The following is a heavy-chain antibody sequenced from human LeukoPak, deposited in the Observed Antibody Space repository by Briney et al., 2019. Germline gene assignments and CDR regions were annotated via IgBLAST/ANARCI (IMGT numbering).Heavy chain of an antibody. CDR2: INPSGGST. D-gene: IGHD6-13*01. Sequence: GASVKVSCKASGYTFTSYYMHWVRQAPGQGLEWMGLINPSGGSTSYAQKFQGRVTMTRDTSTSTVYMELSSLRSEGTAVYYCARDRTAAGTMVSVEYYFDYWGQGTLVTVSS. V-gene: IGHV1-46*01. J-gene: IGHJ4*02. CDR1: GYTFTSYY. CDR3: ARDRTAAGTMVSVEYYFDY.